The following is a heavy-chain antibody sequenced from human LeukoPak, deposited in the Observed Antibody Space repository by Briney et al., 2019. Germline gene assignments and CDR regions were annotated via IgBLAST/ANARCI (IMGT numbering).Heavy chain of an antibody. Sequence: GGSLRLSCAASGFTFSSYEMNWVRQAPGKGLEWVSYISSSGSTIYYADSVKGRFTISRDNSKNTLYLQMNSLRAEDTAVYYCAKDGVSYGPSFDYWGQGTLVTVSS. V-gene: IGHV3-48*03. CDR2: ISSSGSTI. CDR3: AKDGVSYGPSFDY. J-gene: IGHJ4*02. CDR1: GFTFSSYE. D-gene: IGHD3-10*01.